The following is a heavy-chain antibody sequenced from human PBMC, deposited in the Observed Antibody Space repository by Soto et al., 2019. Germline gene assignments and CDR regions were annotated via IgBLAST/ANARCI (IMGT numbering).Heavy chain of an antibody. CDR1: GGSMSSGGYY. CDR3: ARDRAGIAAAGLPPYGMDV. Sequence: SXTLSLTCTVSGGSMSSGGYYWSWIRQHPGNALEWIGYIYYSGSTYYNPSLKSRVTISVDTSKNQFSLKLSSVTAADTAVYYCARDRAGIAAAGLPPYGMDVWGQGTTVTVSS. CDR2: IYYSGST. J-gene: IGHJ6*02. V-gene: IGHV4-31*03. D-gene: IGHD6-13*01.